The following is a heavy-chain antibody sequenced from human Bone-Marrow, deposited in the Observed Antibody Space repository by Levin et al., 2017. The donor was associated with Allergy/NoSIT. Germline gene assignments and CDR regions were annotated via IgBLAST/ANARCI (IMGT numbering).Heavy chain of an antibody. CDR3: ARDSRPSYGDYYYYMDV. CDR2: ISSSSRYI. V-gene: IGHV3-21*01. Sequence: TGGSLRLSCAASGFTFSTYSVNWVRQAPGKGLEWVSTISSSSRYIYYADSVKGRFTISRDNAKNSLFLQMNSLRAEDTAVYYCARDSRPSYGDYYYYMDVWGRGTTVTVSS. CDR1: GFTFSTYS. J-gene: IGHJ6*03. D-gene: IGHD4-17*01.